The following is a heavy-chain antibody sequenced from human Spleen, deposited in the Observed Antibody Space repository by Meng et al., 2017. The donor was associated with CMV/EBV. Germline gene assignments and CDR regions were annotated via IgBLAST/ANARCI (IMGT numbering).Heavy chain of an antibody. J-gene: IGHJ4*02. CDR3: ANSQYTYGPFDS. V-gene: IGHV3-7*03. CDR2: IKRDGSET. Sequence: GESLKISCEASGFTLSDHFIDWFRQAPGKGLEWVANIKRDGSETYYVDSVKGRFTISRDNAKNSLYLQMNSLGAEDTAFYYCANSQYTYGPFDSWGQGTLVTVSS. CDR1: GFTLSDHF. D-gene: IGHD5-18*01.